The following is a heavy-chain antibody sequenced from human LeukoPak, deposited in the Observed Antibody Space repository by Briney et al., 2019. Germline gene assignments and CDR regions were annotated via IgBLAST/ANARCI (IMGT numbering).Heavy chain of an antibody. Sequence: ASVKVSCKASGYTFTGYYMHWVRQAPGQGLEWMGWINPNSGGTNYAQKFQGRVTMTRDTSISTAYMELSRLRSDDTAVYYCATEGGLRYCSSTSCPKGWFDPWGQGTLVTVSS. CDR2: INPNSGGT. CDR3: ATEGGLRYCSSTSCPKGWFDP. V-gene: IGHV1-2*02. D-gene: IGHD2-2*01. J-gene: IGHJ5*02. CDR1: GYTFTGYY.